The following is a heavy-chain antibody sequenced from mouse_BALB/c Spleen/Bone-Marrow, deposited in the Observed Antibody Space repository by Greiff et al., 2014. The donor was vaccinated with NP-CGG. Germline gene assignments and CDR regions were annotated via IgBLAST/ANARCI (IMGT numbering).Heavy chain of an antibody. CDR3: ARELSRAMDY. J-gene: IGHJ4*01. D-gene: IGHD1-1*01. CDR1: GYVFTSYN. V-gene: IGHV1S135*01. CDR2: IDPYSGGT. Sequence: EVNLVESGPELVKPGASVKVSCKASGYVFTSYNMFWVKQSHGKSLEWIGYIDPYSGGTNYNQKFKGKATLTVDKSSNTAYMHLNSLTSEDSAVYYCARELSRAMDYWGQGTSVTVSS.